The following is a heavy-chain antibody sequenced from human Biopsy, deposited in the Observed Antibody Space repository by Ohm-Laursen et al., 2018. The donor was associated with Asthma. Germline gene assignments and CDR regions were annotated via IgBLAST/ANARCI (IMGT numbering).Heavy chain of an antibody. Sequence: ASVTVSCKISGYSLTDLSMHWVRLAPGQGLEWMGGHDHEEGGTANARRFQGRVTMTEDPSTNTAYMELSSLSSDDTAVYYCASDFPKDYVRYNFQFWGQGTLVTVSS. J-gene: IGHJ4*02. CDR3: ASDFPKDYVRYNFQF. CDR2: HDHEEGGT. V-gene: IGHV1-24*01. D-gene: IGHD4-17*01. CDR1: GYSLTDLS.